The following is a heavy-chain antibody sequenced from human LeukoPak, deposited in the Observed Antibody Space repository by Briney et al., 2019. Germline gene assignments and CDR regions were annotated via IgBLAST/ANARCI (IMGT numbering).Heavy chain of an antibody. CDR1: GYTLTELS. CDR3: ATRPGITGSFDP. D-gene: IGHD1-20*01. CDR2: FDPEDGET. J-gene: IGHJ5*02. Sequence: GASVKVSRKVSGYTLTELSMHWVRQAPGKGLEWMGGFDPEDGETIYAQKFQGRVTMTEDTSTDTAYMELSSLRSEDTAVYYCATRPGITGSFDPWGQGTLVTVSS. V-gene: IGHV1-24*01.